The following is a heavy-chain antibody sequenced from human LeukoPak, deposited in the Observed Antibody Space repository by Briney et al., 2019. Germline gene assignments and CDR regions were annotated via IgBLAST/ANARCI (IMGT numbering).Heavy chain of an antibody. CDR2: ISSSSSYI. Sequence: PGGSLRLSCAASGFTFSSYSMNWVRQAPGKGLEWVSSISSSSSYIYYADSVKGRFTISRDNAKNSLYLQMNSLRSEDTAVYYCAILPHYYYYMDVWGKGTTVTVSS. J-gene: IGHJ6*03. V-gene: IGHV3-21*01. CDR3: AILPHYYYYMDV. CDR1: GFTFSSYS.